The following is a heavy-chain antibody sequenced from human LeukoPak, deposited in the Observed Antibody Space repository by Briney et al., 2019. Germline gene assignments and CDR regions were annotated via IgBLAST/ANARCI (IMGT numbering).Heavy chain of an antibody. CDR3: AGALGYCSGGSCYQPDY. CDR1: GYSISSGYY. J-gene: IGHJ4*02. Sequence: PSETLSLTCTVSGYSISSGYYWGWIRQPPGKGLEWIGSIYHSGSTNYNPSLGSRVTISIDTSKNQFSLKLGSVTAADTAVYYCAGALGYCSGGSCYQPDYWGQGTLVTVSS. V-gene: IGHV4-38-2*02. D-gene: IGHD2-15*01. CDR2: IYHSGST.